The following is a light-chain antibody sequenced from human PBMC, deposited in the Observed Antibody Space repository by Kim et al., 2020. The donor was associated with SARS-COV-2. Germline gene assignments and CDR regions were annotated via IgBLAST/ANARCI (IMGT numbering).Light chain of an antibody. V-gene: IGKV1-39*01. Sequence: DIQMTQSPPSLSASVGDRVTINCRASQNIRTYLNWYQQKPGKAPKLLIYAASSLQIGVPSRFSGTGSGTEFTLTISSLQSEDFATYYCQQNSLAPLTFGGGTKLEI. J-gene: IGKJ4*01. CDR3: QQNSLAPLT. CDR1: QNIRTY. CDR2: AAS.